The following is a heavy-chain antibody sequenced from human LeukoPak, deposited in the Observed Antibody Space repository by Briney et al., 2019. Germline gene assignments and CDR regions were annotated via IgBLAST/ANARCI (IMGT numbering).Heavy chain of an antibody. D-gene: IGHD3-22*01. Sequence: SETLSLTCAVSGGSISRYYWNWIRQPPGERVEWIGWIHYSGSTAYNPSLESRVTMTLDTSKNHISLKMTSVTAADTATYYCARWGYFDSSAYFVVDYWGQGVLVTVSS. CDR2: IHYSGST. CDR1: GGSISRYY. V-gene: IGHV4-59*01. J-gene: IGHJ4*02. CDR3: ARWGYFDSSAYFVVDY.